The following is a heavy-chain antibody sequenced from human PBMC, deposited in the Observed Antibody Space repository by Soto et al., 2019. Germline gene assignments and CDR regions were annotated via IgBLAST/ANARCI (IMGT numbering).Heavy chain of an antibody. V-gene: IGHV4-4*02. Sequence: QVQLQESGPGLVKPSGTLSLTCAVSGGSVNNDKWWSWVRQPPGKGLEWIGEIHSSGITNYNPSHKSRASIFVDKFKNQFSVKLTSVTAADPAVYFCAGQWSAGYGAFDPWGQGTLVTVSS. CDR3: AGQWSAGYGAFDP. CDR1: GGSVNNDKW. D-gene: IGHD3-9*01. CDR2: IHSSGIT. J-gene: IGHJ5*02.